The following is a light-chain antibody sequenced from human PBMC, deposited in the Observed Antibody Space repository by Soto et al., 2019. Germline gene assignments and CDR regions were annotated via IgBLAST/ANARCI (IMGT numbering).Light chain of an antibody. CDR1: QSISSY. J-gene: IGKJ1*01. CDR2: ATS. CDR3: KQSYSTPRT. V-gene: IGKV1-39*01. Sequence: DVQITQSPSSLSASVADRVGITCRASQSISSYLNWFQQKPGKAPKLLIYATSSFQNGVPSRFSGSRSGTDFTLTISSLQTEDFATYYCKQSYSTPRTFGQGTKVDIK.